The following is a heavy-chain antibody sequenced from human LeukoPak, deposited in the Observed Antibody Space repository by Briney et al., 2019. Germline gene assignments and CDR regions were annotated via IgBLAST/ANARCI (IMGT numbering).Heavy chain of an antibody. V-gene: IGHV3-11*01. J-gene: IGHJ4*02. Sequence: PGGSLRLSCAASGFTFSRYWMSWLRQAPGKGLEWVSYISSSGSTIYYADSVKGRFTISRDNAKNSLYLQMNSLRAEDTAVYYCARGSDGDKLWQYYFDYWGQGTLVTVSS. D-gene: IGHD4-17*01. CDR2: ISSSGSTI. CDR1: GFTFSRYW. CDR3: ARGSDGDKLWQYYFDY.